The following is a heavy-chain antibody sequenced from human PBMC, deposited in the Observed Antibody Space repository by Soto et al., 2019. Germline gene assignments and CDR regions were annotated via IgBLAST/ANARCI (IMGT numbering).Heavy chain of an antibody. CDR3: GKGNTKWGTGDAFDI. D-gene: IGHD7-27*01. Sequence: EVQLLESGGGVVEPGGSLRLSCAASGFTVNNYALNWVRQAPGEGLERVYTISGTGGSTFYAGSAKGRFTISSDNPKNTLFLQLTSMRAEDTAVYYWGKGNTKWGTGDAFDIWGQGTTVTVSS. J-gene: IGHJ3*02. V-gene: IGHV3-23*01. CDR1: GFTVNNYA. CDR2: ISGTGGST.